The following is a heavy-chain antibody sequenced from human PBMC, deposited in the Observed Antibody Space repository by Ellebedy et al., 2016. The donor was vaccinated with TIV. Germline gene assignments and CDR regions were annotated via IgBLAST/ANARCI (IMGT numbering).Heavy chain of an antibody. D-gene: IGHD6-19*01. V-gene: IGHV3-7*01. CDR2: IKQDGSEK. CDR3: ARVRSSGWY. J-gene: IGHJ4*02. CDR1: GFTFSSYW. Sequence: GESLKISXAASGFTFSSYWMSWVRQAPGKGLEWVANIKQDGSEKYYVDSVKGRFTISRDNAKNSLYLQMNSLRAEDTAVYYCARVRSSGWYWGQGTLVTVSS.